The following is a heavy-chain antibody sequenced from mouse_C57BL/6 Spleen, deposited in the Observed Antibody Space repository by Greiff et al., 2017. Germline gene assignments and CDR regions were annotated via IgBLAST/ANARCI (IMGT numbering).Heavy chain of an antibody. CDR3: ARSHYDYDCFAY. V-gene: IGHV1-64*01. J-gene: IGHJ2*01. CDR1: GYTFTSYW. Sequence: QVQLQQSGAELVKPGASVKLSCKASGYTFTSYWMHWVKQRPGQGLEWIGMIHPNSGSTNYNEKFQSKATLTVDTSSSTAYMQLSRQTSEDSSVYYWARSHYDYDCFAYWGQGTTRTVSS. CDR2: IHPNSGST. D-gene: IGHD2-4*01.